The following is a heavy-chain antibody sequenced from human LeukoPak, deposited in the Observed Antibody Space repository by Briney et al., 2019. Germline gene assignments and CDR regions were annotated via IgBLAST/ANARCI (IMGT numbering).Heavy chain of an antibody. Sequence: GGSLRLSCAASGLTLSSYGMHWVRKAPGKGLEWVALISHDGSDKYYADSVKGRFTISRDNSKNTLSLQMNSLRAEDTAVYYCANENYFGSGSYPDYWGQGTLVTVSS. CDR3: ANENYFGSGSYPDY. CDR2: ISHDGSDK. CDR1: GLTLSSYG. V-gene: IGHV3-30*18. J-gene: IGHJ4*02. D-gene: IGHD3-10*01.